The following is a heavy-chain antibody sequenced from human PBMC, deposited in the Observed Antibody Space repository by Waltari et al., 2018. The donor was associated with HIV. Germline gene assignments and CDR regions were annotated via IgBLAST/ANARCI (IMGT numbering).Heavy chain of an antibody. CDR1: GGSFSGYC. CDR2: VSHSGTT. CDR3: ARGHIVVVPAAIQSGWFDP. Sequence: QVQLQQWGAGVLKPSATLSLTCAVYGGSFSGYCWIWIRQPPGTRLEWIGEVSHSGTTNYSPSLKSRVTVSVDTSKNQFSLKLNSVTAADTAIYYCARGHIVVVPAAIQSGWFDPWGQGTMVTVSS. D-gene: IGHD2-2*02. V-gene: IGHV4-34*01. J-gene: IGHJ5*02.